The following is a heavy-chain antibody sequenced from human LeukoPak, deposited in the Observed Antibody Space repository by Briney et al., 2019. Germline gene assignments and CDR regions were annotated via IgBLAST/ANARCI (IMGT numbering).Heavy chain of an antibody. Sequence: GGSLRLSCTASGFNFSTYWMTWVRQVPGKGLEGVANIKEDGSEIYYVDAVKGRFSISRDNAKTSLYLQMHSLSVADTGLYYCVTDQTGRHPYFFDYWGQGTLVTVSS. CDR1: GFNFSTYW. CDR3: VTDQTGRHPYFFDY. D-gene: IGHD3-10*01. CDR2: IKEDGSEI. V-gene: IGHV3-7*01. J-gene: IGHJ4*02.